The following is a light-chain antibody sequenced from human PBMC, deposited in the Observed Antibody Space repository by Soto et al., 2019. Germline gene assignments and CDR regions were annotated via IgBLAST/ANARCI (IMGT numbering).Light chain of an antibody. Sequence: EIVLTQSPATLSLSPGERATLSCRASQSVSSYLAWYQQKPGQAPRLLIYDASNRATGIPARFSGSGSGTDFTLTISSLEPEDFAVYYCQQYGTSITFGQGTRLEI. CDR3: QQYGTSIT. CDR1: QSVSSY. CDR2: DAS. V-gene: IGKV3-11*01. J-gene: IGKJ5*01.